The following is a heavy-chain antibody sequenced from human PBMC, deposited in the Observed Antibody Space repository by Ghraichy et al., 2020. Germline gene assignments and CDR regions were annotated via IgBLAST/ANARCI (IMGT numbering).Heavy chain of an antibody. V-gene: IGHV4-31*03. D-gene: IGHD7-27*01. CDR3: ARHDYNDLTGAYYFDY. Sequence: SETLSLTCTVSGGSISSGGYYWSWIRQHPGKGLEWIGYIYYSGSTYYNPSLKSRVTISVDTSKNQFSLKLSSVTAADTAVYYCARHDYNDLTGAYYFDYWGQGTLVTVSS. J-gene: IGHJ4*02. CDR2: IYYSGST. CDR1: GGSISSGGYY.